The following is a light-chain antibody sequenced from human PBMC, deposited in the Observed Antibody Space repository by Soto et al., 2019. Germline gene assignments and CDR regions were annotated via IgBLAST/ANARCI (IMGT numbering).Light chain of an antibody. CDR1: QTISSV. CDR3: HHYNSYHPYT. CDR2: GAS. Sequence: EIVITQSPATLSVSPGEIATISCRASQTISSVLAWYQHKPGQTPKLVIFGASNRSASIPARFSGSGSGTEFPLTSISLQSEAFAVYYCHHYNSYHPYTFGQGTKLEL. V-gene: IGKV3D-15*01. J-gene: IGKJ2*01.